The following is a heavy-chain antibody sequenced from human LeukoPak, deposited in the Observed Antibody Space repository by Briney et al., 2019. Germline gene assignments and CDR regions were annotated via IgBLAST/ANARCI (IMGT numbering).Heavy chain of an antibody. J-gene: IGHJ4*02. V-gene: IGHV4-59*01. CDR3: ARAYDYGDSFDY. Sequence: SSETLSLTCTVSGGSISSYYWSWIRQPPGKGLEWIGYIYYSGSTDYNPSLKSRVTISVDTSKNQFSLKLSSVTAADTAVYYCARAYDYGDSFDYWGQGTLVTVSS. CDR2: IYYSGST. CDR1: GGSISSYY. D-gene: IGHD4-17*01.